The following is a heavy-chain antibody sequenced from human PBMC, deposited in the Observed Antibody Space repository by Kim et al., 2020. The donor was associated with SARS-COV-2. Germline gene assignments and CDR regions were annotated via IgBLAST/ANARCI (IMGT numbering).Heavy chain of an antibody. CDR1: GGSFRNFF. CDR3: ARARSQGIYDNYMDL. J-gene: IGHJ6*03. D-gene: IGHD3-16*01. V-gene: IGHV4-34*01. Sequence: SETLSLTCGVSGGSFRNFFWTWIRQPPGEGLEWIGDIYPRGTSNYNPSLKSRVTMSVDTSKNQFTLHLSSVTATDAAVYYCARARSQGIYDNYMDLWGRGTTVTVSS. CDR2: IYPRGTS.